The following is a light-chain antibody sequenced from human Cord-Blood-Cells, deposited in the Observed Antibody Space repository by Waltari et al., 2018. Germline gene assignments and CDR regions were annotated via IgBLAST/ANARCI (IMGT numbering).Light chain of an antibody. CDR3: QAWDSSTWV. CDR2: QDS. Sequence: SYELTQPPSVSVSPGQTASITCSGDKLGDKYACWYQQKPGQSPVLVIYQDSKRPSGIPERFSGSNSGNTATLTLSGTQAIDEADYYCQAWDSSTWVFGGGTKLTVL. J-gene: IGLJ3*02. CDR1: KLGDKY. V-gene: IGLV3-1*01.